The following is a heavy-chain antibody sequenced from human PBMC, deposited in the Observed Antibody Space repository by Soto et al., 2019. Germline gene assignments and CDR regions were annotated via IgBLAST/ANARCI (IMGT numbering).Heavy chain of an antibody. V-gene: IGHV4-59*01. CDR1: GGSLSGYS. Sequence: PSETLSLTCTFSGGSLSGYSWSLIRQSPGKGLEWIGYVYSGGGTNYSPSFMGRVTISVDTTDNQFSLKLNSVTAADTAVYYCAREKTPMSPHYFYYGMDVWGQGTTVTVSS. J-gene: IGHJ6*02. CDR2: VYSGGGT. CDR3: AREKTPMSPHYFYYGMDV. D-gene: IGHD3-9*01.